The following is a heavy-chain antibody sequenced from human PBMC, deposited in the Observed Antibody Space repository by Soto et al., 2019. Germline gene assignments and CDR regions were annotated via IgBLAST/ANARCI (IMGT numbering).Heavy chain of an antibody. CDR3: AKGAVTSIFGYFDY. Sequence: EVHLVESGGGLVQPGRSLRLSCAASGFTFDDYAMHWVRQVPGKGLEWVSSISWNSGNIVYADSVKGRFTISRDSANNSLYLQMSSLRTEGTALYYCAKGAVTSIFGYFDYWGQGTLVTVSS. CDR2: ISWNSGNI. D-gene: IGHD3-3*01. CDR1: GFTFDDYA. V-gene: IGHV3-9*01. J-gene: IGHJ4*02.